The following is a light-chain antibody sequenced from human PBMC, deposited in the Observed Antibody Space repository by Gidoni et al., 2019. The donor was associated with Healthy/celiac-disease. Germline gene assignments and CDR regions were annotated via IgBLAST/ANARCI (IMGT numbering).Light chain of an antibody. CDR2: AAS. Sequence: DIQMTQSPSSLSASVGDRVTITCRASQSISSYLNWYQQKPGKAPKLLIYAASSLQSGVPSRFSGSGSGTDFTLTISSLQPEDFATYYCQQSYSTPYLGPGTKVDIK. CDR1: QSISSY. V-gene: IGKV1-39*01. J-gene: IGKJ3*01. CDR3: QQSYSTPY.